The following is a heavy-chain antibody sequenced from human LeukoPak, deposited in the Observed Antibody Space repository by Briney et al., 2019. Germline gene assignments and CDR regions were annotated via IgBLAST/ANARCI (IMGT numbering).Heavy chain of an antibody. CDR3: AKKRSYYDSSGYWPDS. J-gene: IGHJ4*02. CDR2: INTDAIST. CDR1: GFTFSSYW. Sequence: GGSLRLSCAASGFTFSSYWMHWVRQAPGKGLVWVSRINTDAISTTYADSVKGRFTISRDNAKNTLYLQMNSLRAEDTAVYYRAKKRSYYDSSGYWPDSWGQGTLVTVSS. D-gene: IGHD3-22*01. V-gene: IGHV3-74*01.